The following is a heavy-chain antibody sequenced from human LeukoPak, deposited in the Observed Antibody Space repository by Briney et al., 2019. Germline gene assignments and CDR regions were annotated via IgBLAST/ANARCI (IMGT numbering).Heavy chain of an antibody. CDR3: ARAQYCSSTSCYNKQQWNY. D-gene: IGHD2-2*02. V-gene: IGHV1-8*02. Sequence: ASVKVSCKASGGTFSSYAINWVRQATGQGLEWMGWMNPNSGNTGYAQKFQGRATMTRNTSISTAYMELSSLRSEDTAVYYCARAQYCSSTSCYNKQQWNYWGQGTLVTVSS. CDR2: MNPNSGNT. J-gene: IGHJ4*02. CDR1: GGTFSSYA.